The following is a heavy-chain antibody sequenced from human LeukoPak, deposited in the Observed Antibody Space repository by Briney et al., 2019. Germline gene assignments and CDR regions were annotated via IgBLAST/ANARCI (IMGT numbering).Heavy chain of an antibody. Sequence: ASVKVSCKASGYTFTGYYMHWVRQAPGQGLEWMGWINPNSGGTNYAQKFQGRVTLTRDTSISTAYMELSRLRSDDTAVYYCARDLPGYCSSTSCPNWFDPWGQGTLVTVSS. D-gene: IGHD2-2*01. CDR2: INPNSGGT. J-gene: IGHJ5*02. V-gene: IGHV1-2*02. CDR1: GYTFTGYY. CDR3: ARDLPGYCSSTSCPNWFDP.